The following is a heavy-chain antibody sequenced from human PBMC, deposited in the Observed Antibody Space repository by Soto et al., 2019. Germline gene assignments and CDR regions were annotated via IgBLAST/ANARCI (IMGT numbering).Heavy chain of an antibody. D-gene: IGHD2-8*01. CDR2: FYHSGTT. Sequence: PSETLSLTCTVSGDSIKNYFWSWVRQPPGKGLEWIGHFYHSGTTNYSPALKSRVTISIDQSKNQFSLRLNSVTAADTAVYFCARDPGYCTNGVCPIFDFWGQGIPGPVSS. V-gene: IGHV4-59*01. CDR1: GDSIKNYF. CDR3: ARDPGYCTNGVCPIFDF. J-gene: IGHJ4*02.